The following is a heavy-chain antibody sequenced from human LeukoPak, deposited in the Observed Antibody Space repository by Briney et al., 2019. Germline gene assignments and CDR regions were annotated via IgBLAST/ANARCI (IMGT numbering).Heavy chain of an antibody. V-gene: IGHV1-69*05. CDR2: IIPIFGTA. CDR3: AVEMATISYYFDY. D-gene: IGHD5-24*01. CDR1: GGTFSSYA. Sequence: GASVKVSCKASGGTFSSYAISWVRQAPGPGLEWMGRIIPIFGTANYAQKFQGRVTITTDESTSTAYMELSSLRSEDTAVYYCAVEMATISYYFDYWGQGTLVTVSS. J-gene: IGHJ4*02.